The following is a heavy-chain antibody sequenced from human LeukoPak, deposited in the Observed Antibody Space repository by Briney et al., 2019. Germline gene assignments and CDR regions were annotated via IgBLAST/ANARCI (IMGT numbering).Heavy chain of an antibody. Sequence: ASLKVSCKASGYTFTSYYMHWVRQAPGQGLEWMGIINPSGVSTSYAQKFQGSVTMTRDTSTRTVYLEQCTLRSEDTALYDCARGYGGNSEPNYWGQGTLVTVSS. D-gene: IGHD4-23*01. J-gene: IGHJ4*02. V-gene: IGHV1-46*01. CDR2: INPSGVST. CDR1: GYTFTSYY. CDR3: ARGYGGNSEPNY.